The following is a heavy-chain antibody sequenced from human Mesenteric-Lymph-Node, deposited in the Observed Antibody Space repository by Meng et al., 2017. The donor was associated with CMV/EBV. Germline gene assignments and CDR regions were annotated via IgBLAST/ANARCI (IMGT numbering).Heavy chain of an antibody. Sequence: SCAPSVFTVSRTSMSWVRQAPGKGLAWVSVIYRGGSTYYADSVKGRFTISRHNSKNTLYLQMNSLRAEDTAVYYCARRGGSYYGFDYWGQGTLVTVSS. CDR1: VFTVSRTS. J-gene: IGHJ4*02. V-gene: IGHV3-53*04. CDR3: ARRGGSYYGFDY. D-gene: IGHD1-26*01. CDR2: IYRGGST.